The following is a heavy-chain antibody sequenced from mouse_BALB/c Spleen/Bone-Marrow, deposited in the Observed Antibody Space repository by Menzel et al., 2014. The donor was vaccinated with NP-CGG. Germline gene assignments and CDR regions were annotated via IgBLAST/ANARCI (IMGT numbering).Heavy chain of an antibody. V-gene: IGHV5-9-4*01. CDR1: GFTFSSYA. J-gene: IGHJ4*01. CDR2: ISSGGSYT. Sequence: EVKLMESGGGLVKPGGSLKLSCAASGFTFSSYAMSWVRQSPEKRLEWVAEISSGGSYTYYPDTVTGRFTISRDNAKNTRYLEMSSLRSEDTAMDYCAREGLRRRAAMDYWGQGTSVTVSS. D-gene: IGHD2-4*01. CDR3: AREGLRRRAAMDY.